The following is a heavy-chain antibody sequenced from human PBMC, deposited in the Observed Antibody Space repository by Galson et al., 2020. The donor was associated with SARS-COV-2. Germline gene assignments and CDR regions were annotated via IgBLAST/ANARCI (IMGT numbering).Heavy chain of an antibody. Sequence: SGPPLAQPPQTLTLPCTFPRYSHPTSAMCVTWIHQPQLKQLEQLAHTLSDGDKHYSTSLKTRFTIPKDTSKNHVVLIMTNMDPVDRATYYCARTWITRTASRTFDYWGQGNLVTVSS. CDR1: RYSHPTSAMC. V-gene: IGHV2-70*01. J-gene: IGHJ4*02. D-gene: IGHD3-10*01. CDR2: TLSDGDK. CDR3: ARTWITRTASRTFDY.